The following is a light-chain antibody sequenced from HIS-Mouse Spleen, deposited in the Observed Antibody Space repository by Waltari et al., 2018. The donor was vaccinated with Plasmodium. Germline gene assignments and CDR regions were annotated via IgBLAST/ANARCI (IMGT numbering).Light chain of an antibody. CDR3: QQRSNWPPT. CDR2: DAS. V-gene: IGKV3-11*01. CDR1: QSVSSY. Sequence: EIVLTQSPATLSLSPGERATLSCRASQSVSSYLAWYQQKPGQAPRLLIYDASNRATGIPARFNGSGSGTDFTLTISSLEPEDFALYYCQQRSNWPPTFGQGTRLEIK. J-gene: IGKJ5*01.